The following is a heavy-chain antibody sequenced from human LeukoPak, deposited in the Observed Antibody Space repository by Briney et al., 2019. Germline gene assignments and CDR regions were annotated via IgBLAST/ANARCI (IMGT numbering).Heavy chain of an antibody. V-gene: IGHV4-61*02. J-gene: IGHJ4*02. CDR3: AREGPRPDY. CDR2: ISSSGST. CDR1: GGSISSGSYY. Sequence: SETLSLTCTVSGGSISSGSYYWSWFRLPAGKGLEWIGRISSSGSTNYNPSLKSRVTISVDTSKNQLFLKLSSVTATDTAVYYWAREGPRPDYWGQGTLVTVSS.